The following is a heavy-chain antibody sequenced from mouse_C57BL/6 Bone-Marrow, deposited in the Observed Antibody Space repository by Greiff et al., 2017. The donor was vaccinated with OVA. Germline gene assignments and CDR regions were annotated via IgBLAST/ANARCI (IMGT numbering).Heavy chain of an antibody. D-gene: IGHD1-1*01. CDR1: RYTFTDYY. J-gene: IGHJ1*03. CDR3: ARESLYYYGSSYDWYFDV. CDR2: INPNNGGT. Sequence: EVQLQQSGPELVKPGASVKISCKASRYTFTDYYMNWVKQSHGKSLEWIGDINPNNGGTSYNQKFKGKATLTVDKSSSTAYMELRSLTSEDSAVYYCARESLYYYGSSYDWYFDVWGTGTTVTVSS. V-gene: IGHV1-26*01.